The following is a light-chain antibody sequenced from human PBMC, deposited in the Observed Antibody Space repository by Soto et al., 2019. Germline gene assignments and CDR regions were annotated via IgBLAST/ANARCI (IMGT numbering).Light chain of an antibody. CDR1: QSIDNNY. Sequence: EIVLTHSPGTLSLSPGERATLSCRASQSIDNNYLAWYQQRPGQAPRLVIYGASTRATDIPDRFSGSGSGTDFSLTISRLEPEDFAVYYCHQYGSSPTTLGQGTKVDIK. J-gene: IGKJ1*01. CDR3: HQYGSSPTT. CDR2: GAS. V-gene: IGKV3-20*01.